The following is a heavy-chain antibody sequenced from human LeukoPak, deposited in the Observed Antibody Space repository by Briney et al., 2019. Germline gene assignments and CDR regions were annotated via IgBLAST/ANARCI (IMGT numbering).Heavy chain of an antibody. Sequence: GGSLRLSCGASGFTFRNYAMTWVRQAPGKGLEWVSSIEGDGSGTYYTDSARGRFIVSRDNSKNTLFLQMNRLRAEDAAVYYCARAGRGYYDSSGYLPSYFDYWGQGTLVTVSS. CDR3: ARAGRGYYDSSGYLPSYFDY. CDR1: GFTFRNYA. V-gene: IGHV3-23*03. J-gene: IGHJ4*02. D-gene: IGHD3-22*01. CDR2: IEGDGSGT.